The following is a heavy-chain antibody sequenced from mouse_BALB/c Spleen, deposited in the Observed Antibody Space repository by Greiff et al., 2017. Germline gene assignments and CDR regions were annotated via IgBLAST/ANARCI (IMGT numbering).Heavy chain of an antibody. CDR2: ISYDGSN. CDR1: GYSITSGYY. Sequence: EVKLKESGPGLVKPSQSLSLTCSVTGYSITSGYYWNWIRQFPGNKLEWMGYISYDGSNNYNPSLKNRISITRDTSKNQFFLKLNSVTTEDTATYYCAREGNRAWFAYWGQGTLVTVSA. V-gene: IGHV3-6*02. D-gene: IGHD2-1*01. CDR3: AREGNRAWFAY. J-gene: IGHJ3*01.